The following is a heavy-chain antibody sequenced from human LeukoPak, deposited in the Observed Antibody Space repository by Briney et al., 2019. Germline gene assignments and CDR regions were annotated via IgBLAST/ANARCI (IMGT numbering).Heavy chain of an antibody. CDR2: ISTSGSTI. Sequence: GGSLRLSCAASGFTFSNYEMNWVRQAPGKGLEWVSYISTSGSTIYYADSVKGRFTISRDNAKNSLYLQMNSLRAEDTAVYYCARDPGYCSGGSCQYYYYYYMDVWGKGTTVTVSS. CDR1: GFTFSNYE. J-gene: IGHJ6*03. D-gene: IGHD2-15*01. CDR3: ARDPGYCSGGSCQYYYYYYMDV. V-gene: IGHV3-48*03.